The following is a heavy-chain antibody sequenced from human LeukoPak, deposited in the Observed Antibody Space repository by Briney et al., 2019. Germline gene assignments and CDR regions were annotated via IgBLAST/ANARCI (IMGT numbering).Heavy chain of an antibody. Sequence: SETLSLTCAVSGGSISSSNWWSWVRQPPGKGLEWIGEIYHSGSTNYNPSLKSRVTISVDKSKNQFSLKLSSVTAADTAVYYCAREAGVYYGSGSYNPRWFDPWGQGTLVTVSS. V-gene: IGHV4-4*02. J-gene: IGHJ5*02. CDR1: GGSISSSNW. CDR2: IYHSGST. CDR3: AREAGVYYGSGSYNPRWFDP. D-gene: IGHD3-10*01.